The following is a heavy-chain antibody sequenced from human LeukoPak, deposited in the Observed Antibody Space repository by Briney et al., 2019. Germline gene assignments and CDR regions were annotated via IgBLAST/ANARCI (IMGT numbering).Heavy chain of an antibody. Sequence: GGSLRLSCAASGFTFSRYTMNWVRQAPGKGLEWVSHISTSGSAMYYADSVKGRFTISRDKAKDSLYLQMNSLRDEDTAVYYCASSGRYRFDYWGQGTLVTVSS. V-gene: IGHV3-48*02. CDR3: ASSGRYRFDY. J-gene: IGHJ4*02. CDR2: ISTSGSAM. CDR1: GFTFSRYT. D-gene: IGHD1-26*01.